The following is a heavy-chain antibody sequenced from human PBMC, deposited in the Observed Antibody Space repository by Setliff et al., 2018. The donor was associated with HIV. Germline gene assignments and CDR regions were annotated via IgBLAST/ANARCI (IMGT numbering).Heavy chain of an antibody. CDR2: IYHSGST. CDR3: ARLTTTYYYDSSAYYHPV. CDR1: GDSISRRIYY. J-gene: IGHJ4*02. D-gene: IGHD3-22*01. V-gene: IGHV4-39*07. Sequence: SETLSLTCTVSGDSISRRIYYWGWIRQPPGKGLEYIGSIYHSGSTYHNPSLKSRVTISVDTSKNQFSLKLSSVTAADTAVFYCARLTTTYYYDSSAYYHPVWGQGTLVTVSS.